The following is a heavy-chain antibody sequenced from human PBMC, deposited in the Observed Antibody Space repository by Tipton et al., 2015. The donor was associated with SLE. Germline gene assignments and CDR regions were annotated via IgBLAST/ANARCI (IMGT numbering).Heavy chain of an antibody. CDR2: INHSGST. J-gene: IGHJ4*02. CDR1: GGSFSGYY. D-gene: IGHD1-26*01. V-gene: IGHV4-34*01. Sequence: TLSLTCAVYGGSFSGYYLSWIRQPPGKGLEWIGEINHSGSTNYNPSLKCRVTISVDTSKNQFSLKLSSVTAADTAVYYCARGGMLSGSYSTRDYWGQGTLVIGS. CDR3: ARGGMLSGSYSTRDY.